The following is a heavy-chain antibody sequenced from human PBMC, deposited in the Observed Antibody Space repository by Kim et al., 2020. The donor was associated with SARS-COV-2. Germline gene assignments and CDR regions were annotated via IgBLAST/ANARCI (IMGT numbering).Heavy chain of an antibody. D-gene: IGHD6-13*01. J-gene: IGHJ6*03. Sequence: YAQKLQGKVTMTEDTSTDTAYMELSSLRYEDTAVYYCATDKSPYSNSYMDVWGKGTTVTVSS. CDR3: ATDKSPYSNSYMDV. V-gene: IGHV1-24*01.